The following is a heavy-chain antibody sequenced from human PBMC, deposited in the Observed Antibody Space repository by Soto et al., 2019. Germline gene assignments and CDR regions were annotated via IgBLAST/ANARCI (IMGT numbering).Heavy chain of an antibody. CDR3: GKFSDIEVPGMGDWFDP. CDR1: GFTFTSYG. D-gene: IGHD6-19*01. V-gene: IGHV3-30*18. Sequence: QVQLEESGGGVVQPGRSLRLSCKASGFTFTSYGMHWGRQAPGKGLEWVALISYDGSDKLYADSVEGRFTISRDNSKNTVYLQMNSLRIEDTAMYHCGKFSDIEVPGMGDWFDPWGQGTLVTVTS. CDR2: ISYDGSDK. J-gene: IGHJ5*02.